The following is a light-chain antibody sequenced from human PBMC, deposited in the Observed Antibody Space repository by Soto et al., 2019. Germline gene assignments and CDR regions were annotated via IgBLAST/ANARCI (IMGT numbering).Light chain of an antibody. CDR1: SSNIGSNT. Sequence: QSVLTQPPSASGTPGQRVTISCSGSSSNIGSNTVNWYQQLPGTAPKLLIYSNNQRPSGVPDRFSGSKSGTSASLAISGLQSEDEADYYCAAWDDSLNGFYVVGTGTKLTVL. J-gene: IGLJ1*01. CDR3: AAWDDSLNGFYV. CDR2: SNN. V-gene: IGLV1-44*01.